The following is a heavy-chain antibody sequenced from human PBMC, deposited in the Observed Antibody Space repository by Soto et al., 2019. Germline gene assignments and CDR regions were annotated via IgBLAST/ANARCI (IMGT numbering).Heavy chain of an antibody. CDR2: ISSSSSYI. Sequence: GGSLRLSCAASGFTFSSYAMSWVRQAPGKGLEWVSSISSSSSYIYYADSVKGRFTISRDNAKNSLYLQMNSLRAEDTAVYYCARDGVARGGRNWFDPWGQGTLVTVSS. CDR1: GFTFSSYA. CDR3: ARDGVARGGRNWFDP. J-gene: IGHJ5*02. V-gene: IGHV3-21*01. D-gene: IGHD3-3*01.